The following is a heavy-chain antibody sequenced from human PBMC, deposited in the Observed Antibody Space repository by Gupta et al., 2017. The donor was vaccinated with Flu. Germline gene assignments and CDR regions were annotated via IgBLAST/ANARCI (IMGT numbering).Heavy chain of an antibody. CDR1: GFTFDDYA. J-gene: IGHJ6*02. CDR3: AKGGDAIPLVVPAAKVATTNYYGMDV. CDR2: ISWNSGSI. Sequence: EVQLVESGGGLVQPGRSLRLSCAASGFTFDDYAMHWVRQAPGKGLEWVSGISWNSGSIGYADSVKGRFTISRDNAKNSLYLQMNSLRAEDTALYYCAKGGDAIPLVVPAAKVATTNYYGMDVWGQGTTVTVSS. V-gene: IGHV3-9*01. D-gene: IGHD2-2*01.